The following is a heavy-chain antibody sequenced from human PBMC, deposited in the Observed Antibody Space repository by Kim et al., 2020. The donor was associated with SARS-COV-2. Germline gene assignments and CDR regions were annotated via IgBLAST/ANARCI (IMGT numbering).Heavy chain of an antibody. V-gene: IGHV1-69*13. Sequence: SVKVSCKASGGTFSSYAISWVRQAPGQGLEWMGGIIPIFGTANYAQKFQGRVTITADESTSTAYMELSSLRSEDTAVYYCASPDLTYYYDSSGYPGVVYSYGMDVWGQGPTVTVSS. CDR2: IIPIFGTA. CDR3: ASPDLTYYYDSSGYPGVVYSYGMDV. D-gene: IGHD3-22*01. J-gene: IGHJ6*02. CDR1: GGTFSSYA.